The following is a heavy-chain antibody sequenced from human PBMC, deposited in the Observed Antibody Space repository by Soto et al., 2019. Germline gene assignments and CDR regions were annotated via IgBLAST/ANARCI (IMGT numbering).Heavy chain of an antibody. V-gene: IGHV1-8*01. J-gene: IGHJ6*02. CDR3: ARERTGTTSMDV. CDR1: GYTFTSYD. D-gene: IGHD1-1*01. CDR2: MNPNSGNT. Sequence: QVQLVQSGAEVKKPGASVKVSCKASGYTFTSYDINWVRQATGQGLEWMGWMNPNSGNTGYAQKFRGRVTMTRNTSISTAYLELSSLSSEDTAVYYCARERTGTTSMDVWGQGPTVTVSS.